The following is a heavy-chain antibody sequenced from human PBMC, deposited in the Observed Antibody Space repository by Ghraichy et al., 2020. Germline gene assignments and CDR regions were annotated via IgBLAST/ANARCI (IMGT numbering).Heavy chain of an antibody. CDR1: GFTLSYYW. V-gene: IGHV3-74*01. Sequence: GGSLRLSCAASGFTLSYYWMHWVRQVPGKGLVWVSRIKSDGSSTIYADSVKGRFTISRDNAKNTLYLQMNTLRAEDTAVYYCVREYCRGGRCYFGTGGSHVDSWGQGTLVTVSS. CDR3: VREYCRGGRCYFGTGGSHVDS. J-gene: IGHJ4*02. D-gene: IGHD2-15*01. CDR2: IKSDGSST.